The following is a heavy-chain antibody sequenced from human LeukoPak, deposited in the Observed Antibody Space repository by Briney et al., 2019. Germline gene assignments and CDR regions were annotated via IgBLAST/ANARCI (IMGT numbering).Heavy chain of an antibody. D-gene: IGHD5-18*01. V-gene: IGHV1-2*02. CDR1: GYTFTGYY. CDR3: ARVFGGYGLDY. Sequence: ASVKVSCKASGYTFTGYYMHWVRQAPGQGLEWMGWINPNSGGTNYAQKFQGRVTMTRDMSTSTVYMELSSLRSEDTAVYYCARVFGGYGLDYWGQGTLVTVSS. J-gene: IGHJ4*02. CDR2: INPNSGGT.